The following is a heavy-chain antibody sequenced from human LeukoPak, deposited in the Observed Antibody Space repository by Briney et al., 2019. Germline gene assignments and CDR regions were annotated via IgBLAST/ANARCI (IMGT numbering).Heavy chain of an antibody. CDR1: GFTFSAYC. V-gene: IGHV3-74*01. CDR2: ICPDGSVV. D-gene: IGHD2-21*01. Sequence: GGSLRLSCVASGFTFSAYCMHWVRQGPEKGLEWVSRICPDGSVVNHADSVKGRFTISRDNSKNTLYLQLNSLRAEDTAVYYCTRDISSIYFDVWGQGTLVIVSS. CDR3: TRDISSIYFDV. J-gene: IGHJ4*02.